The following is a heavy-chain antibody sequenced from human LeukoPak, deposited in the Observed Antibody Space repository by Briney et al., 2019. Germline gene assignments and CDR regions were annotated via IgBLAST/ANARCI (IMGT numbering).Heavy chain of an antibody. Sequence: PRGSLRLSCGTSGYIFSDYAIYSGRQTPGKGLEWVSAISGRSGSTYYADSVKGRFTISRDNSKNTLFLQMNSLRAEDNAIYYCAKLSTSWYSSLDYWGQGTLVTVSS. CDR2: ISGRSGST. V-gene: IGHV3-23*01. CDR1: GYIFSDYA. CDR3: AKLSTSWYSSLDY. D-gene: IGHD6-13*01. J-gene: IGHJ4*02.